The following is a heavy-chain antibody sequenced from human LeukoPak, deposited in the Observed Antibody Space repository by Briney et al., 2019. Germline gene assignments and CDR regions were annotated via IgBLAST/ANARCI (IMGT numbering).Heavy chain of an antibody. J-gene: IGHJ4*02. CDR2: INAYNGNT. Sequence: ASVKVSCKASGYTFTSYGVTWVRQARGQGLEWMGWINAYNGNTNYVQKLQGRVTMTTDASTSTAYMELRSLRSDDTAVYYCARGDGTYYAGGDYWGQGTLVTVSS. D-gene: IGHD1-26*01. V-gene: IGHV1-18*04. CDR1: GYTFTSYG. CDR3: ARGDGTYYAGGDY.